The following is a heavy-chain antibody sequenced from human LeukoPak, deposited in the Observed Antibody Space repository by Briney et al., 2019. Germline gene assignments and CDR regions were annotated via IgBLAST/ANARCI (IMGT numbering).Heavy chain of an antibody. Sequence: ASVKVSCKASGYTFTTYYMHWVRQAPGQGLEWMGIINPSGGSTRYAQKFQGRVAMSSDTSTSTVYVELSSLRSEDTAVYYCARDRSVRPLHGMDVWGQGTTVTVSS. CDR1: GYTFTTYY. CDR2: INPSGGST. CDR3: ARDRSVRPLHGMDV. V-gene: IGHV1-46*01. D-gene: IGHD2-2*01. J-gene: IGHJ6*02.